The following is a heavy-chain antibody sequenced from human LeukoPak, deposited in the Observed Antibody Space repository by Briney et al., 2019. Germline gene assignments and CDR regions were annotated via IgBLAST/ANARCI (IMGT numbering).Heavy chain of an antibody. D-gene: IGHD3-9*01. CDR1: GFTFSSYE. V-gene: IGHV3-48*03. Sequence: GGSLRLSCAASGFTFSSYEMNWVRQAPGKGLEWVSYISSSGSTIYYADSVKGRFTISRDNAENSLYLQMNSLRAEDTAVYYCARRGYYDTLTGYIDYWGQGTLVTVSS. CDR3: ARRGYYDTLTGYIDY. CDR2: ISSSGSTI. J-gene: IGHJ4*02.